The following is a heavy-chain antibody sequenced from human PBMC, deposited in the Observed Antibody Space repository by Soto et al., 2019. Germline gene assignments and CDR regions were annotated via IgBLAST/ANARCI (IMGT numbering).Heavy chain of an antibody. CDR2: IIPIFGTA. CDR1: GGTFSSYA. Sequence: QVQLVQSGAEVKKPGSSVKVSCKASGGTFSSYAISWVRQAPGQGLEWMGGIIPIFGTANYAQKFQGRVTITADDSASTAYMELSSLRSEDTAVYYCARGYSYGRRYCYYGMDVWGQGTTVTVSS. D-gene: IGHD5-18*01. J-gene: IGHJ6*02. CDR3: ARGYSYGRRYCYYGMDV. V-gene: IGHV1-69*12.